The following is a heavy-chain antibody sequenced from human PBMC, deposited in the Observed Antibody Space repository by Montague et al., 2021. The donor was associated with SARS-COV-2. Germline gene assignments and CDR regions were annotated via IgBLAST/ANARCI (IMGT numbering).Heavy chain of an antibody. Sequence: SETLPLTCAVSDGSISSPNWWNWVRQPPGKGLEWIGEIYYTGNTNYNPSLKSRVTIFIDKSKNHFSLQLSSVTAADTAVYYCARGGTYHYGMDVWGQGTTVAVSS. CDR1: DGSISSPNW. CDR2: IYYTGNT. CDR3: ARGGTYHYGMDV. J-gene: IGHJ6*02. V-gene: IGHV4-4*02. D-gene: IGHD3-16*01.